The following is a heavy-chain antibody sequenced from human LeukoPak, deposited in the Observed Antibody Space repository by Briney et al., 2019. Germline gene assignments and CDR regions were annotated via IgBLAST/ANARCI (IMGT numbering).Heavy chain of an antibody. Sequence: PGGSLRLSCAASGFAFSGYSMNWVRQAPGKGLEWVSYISSTSGTIYYTDSVKGRFTISRDNAKNSLYLQMNSLRVEDTAVYYCARVWGYCSSTSCYTSFDYWGQGTLVTVSS. CDR3: ARVWGYCSSTSCYTSFDY. CDR1: GFAFSGYS. V-gene: IGHV3-48*04. J-gene: IGHJ4*02. CDR2: ISSTSGTI. D-gene: IGHD2-2*02.